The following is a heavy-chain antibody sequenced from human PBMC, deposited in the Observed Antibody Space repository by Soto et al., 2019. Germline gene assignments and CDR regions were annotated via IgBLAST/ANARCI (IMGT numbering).Heavy chain of an antibody. D-gene: IGHD6-19*01. CDR1: GGSISANW. V-gene: IGHV4-4*02. CDR3: ARHIAVSGTRGFDF. CDR2: IYHNGRT. J-gene: IGHJ4*02. Sequence: QVQLQESGPGLMKPSGTLSLTCAVSGGSISANWWSWVRQPPGKGLEWIGEIYHNGRTNYNPSLKNRVTMSVDKSQNYFSLNLNSVTAAATAVYYCARHIAVSGTRGFDFWGQGTLVTVFS.